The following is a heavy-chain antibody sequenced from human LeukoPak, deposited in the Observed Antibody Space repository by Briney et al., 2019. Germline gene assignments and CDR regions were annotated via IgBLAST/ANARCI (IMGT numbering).Heavy chain of an antibody. CDR2: INPNSGGT. V-gene: IGHV1-2*02. D-gene: IGHD6-13*01. Sequence: ASVKVSCKASGGTFTSYAISWVRQAPGQGLEWMGWINPNSGGTNYAQKFQGRVTMTRDTSISTAYMELSRLRSDDTAVYYCARVGFRGSSWYEVPTYYFDYWGQGTLVTVSS. CDR1: GGTFTSYA. J-gene: IGHJ4*02. CDR3: ARVGFRGSSWYEVPTYYFDY.